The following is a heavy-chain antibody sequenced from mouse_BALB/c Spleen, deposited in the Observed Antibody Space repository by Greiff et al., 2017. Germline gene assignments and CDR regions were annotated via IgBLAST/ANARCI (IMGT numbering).Heavy chain of an antibody. CDR2: ISDGGSYT. CDR3: ARDMGNDYAMDY. CDR1: GFTFSDYY. Sequence: EVKLQESGGGLVKPGGSLKLSCAASGFTFSDYYMYWVRQTPEKRLEWVATISDGGSYTYYPDSVKGRFTISRDNAKNNLYLQMSSLKSEDTAMYYCARDMGNDYAMDYWGQGTSVTVSS. J-gene: IGHJ4*01. D-gene: IGHD2-1*01. V-gene: IGHV5-4*02.